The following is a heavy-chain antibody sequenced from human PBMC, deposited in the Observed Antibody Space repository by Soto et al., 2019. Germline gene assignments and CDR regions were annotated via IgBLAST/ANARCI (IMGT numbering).Heavy chain of an antibody. CDR3: AREFPYYVSSDSYLDY. CDR2: IYDSVST. J-gene: IGHJ4*02. Sequence: PSETLSLTCTVSGGSISKNYWTWIRQPPGKGPEYIGYIYDSVSTNYYPSFKSRITVTPDTSKNQFSLHLNSVTPEDTAVYYCAREFPYYVSSDSYLDYWGQGALVTVSS. D-gene: IGHD3-16*01. CDR1: GGSISKNY. V-gene: IGHV4-59*12.